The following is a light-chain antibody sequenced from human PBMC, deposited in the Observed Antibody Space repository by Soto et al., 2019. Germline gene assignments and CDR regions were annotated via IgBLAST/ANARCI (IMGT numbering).Light chain of an antibody. CDR1: QSVFYSSNNKNS. V-gene: IGKV4-1*01. CDR2: WSS. J-gene: IGKJ1*01. Sequence: DIVMTQSPDSLAVSLGERATINCKSSQSVFYSSNNKNSLAWYQQKPGQPPKLLIYWSSTRESRVPDRFSGSGSGTDFTLTISSLQAEDVAVYYCQQYYRPWTFGQGTKGEIK. CDR3: QQYYRPWT.